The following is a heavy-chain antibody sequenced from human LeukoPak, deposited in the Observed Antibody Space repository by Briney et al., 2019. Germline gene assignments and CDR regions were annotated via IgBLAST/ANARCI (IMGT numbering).Heavy chain of an antibody. CDR1: GGSISSYY. V-gene: IGHV4-59*01. D-gene: IGHD6-13*01. CDR2: IYYSGST. J-gene: IGHJ3*02. Sequence: TTSETLSLTCTVSGGSISSYYWSWIRQPPGKGLEWIGYIYYSGSTNYNPSLKSRVTISVDTSKNQFSLKLSSVTAADTAVYYCARGLAPNYSSRRGIAFDIWGQGTMVTVSS. CDR3: ARGLAPNYSSRRGIAFDI.